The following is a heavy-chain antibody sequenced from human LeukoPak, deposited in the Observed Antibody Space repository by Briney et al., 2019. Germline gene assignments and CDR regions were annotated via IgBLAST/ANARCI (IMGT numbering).Heavy chain of an antibody. CDR2: IYTSGST. J-gene: IGHJ5*02. Sequence: SETLSLTCTVSGGSISSYYWSWIRQPPGKGLEWIGYIYTSGSTNYNPSLESRVTISVDTSKNQFSLKLSSVTAADTAVYYCARHKFNWFDPWGQGTLVTVSS. V-gene: IGHV4-4*09. CDR1: GGSISSYY. CDR3: ARHKFNWFDP.